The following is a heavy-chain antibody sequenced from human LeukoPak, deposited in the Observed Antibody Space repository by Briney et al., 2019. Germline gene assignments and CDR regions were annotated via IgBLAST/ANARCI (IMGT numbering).Heavy chain of an antibody. V-gene: IGHV3-7*01. CDR1: GFTFSSSW. CDR2: INQAGSDK. Sequence: GGSLRLSCAASGFTFSSSWMAWVRQTPGKGLEWVANINQAGSDKNYVDSVKGRFTISRDNGKNPLYLQMNSLRAEDTALYYCARDYYTSGSHWGQGTLVIVSS. CDR3: ARDYYTSGSH. J-gene: IGHJ4*02. D-gene: IGHD3-10*01.